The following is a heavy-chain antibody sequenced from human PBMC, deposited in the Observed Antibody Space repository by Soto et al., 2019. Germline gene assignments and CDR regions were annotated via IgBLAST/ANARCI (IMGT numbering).Heavy chain of an antibody. V-gene: IGHV1-69*12. Sequence: QVLLVQSGAEVKKPGSSVRVSCKTSGGTFSSFAINWVRLAPGQGLEWMGVIVPMFAAPTYAQKFQGRVSITADESTRTAYMELSRLRSDDTAVYYCARDRVMRGNAYYYGMDVWGQGTTVTVSS. CDR2: IVPMFAAP. J-gene: IGHJ6*02. CDR3: ARDRVMRGNAYYYGMDV. D-gene: IGHD2-21*01. CDR1: GGTFSSFA.